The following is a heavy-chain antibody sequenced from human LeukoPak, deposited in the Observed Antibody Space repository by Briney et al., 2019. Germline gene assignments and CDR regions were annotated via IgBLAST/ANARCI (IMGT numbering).Heavy chain of an antibody. CDR1: GYTLTELS. V-gene: IGHV1-24*01. J-gene: IGHJ4*02. Sequence: RASVKVSCKVSGYTLTELSMHWVRQAPGKGLEWMGGFDPEDGETIYAQKFQGRVTMTEDTSTDTAYMELSSLRSEDTAVYYCANGRSSRWIFDYWGQGTLVTVSS. D-gene: IGHD6-19*01. CDR3: ANGRSSRWIFDY. CDR2: FDPEDGET.